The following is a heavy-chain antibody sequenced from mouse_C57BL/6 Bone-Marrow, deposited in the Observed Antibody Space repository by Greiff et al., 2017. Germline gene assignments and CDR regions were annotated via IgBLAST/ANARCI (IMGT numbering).Heavy chain of an antibody. V-gene: IGHV1-59*01. Sequence: QVQLQQPGAELVRPGASVKLSCKASGYTFTSYWMHWVKQRPGQGLEWIGVIDPSDSYTNYHQKFKGKATLTVDTSSSTAYMQLSSLTSEDSAVYYGARGNFWGQGTSVTVSA. CDR2: IDPSDSYT. J-gene: IGHJ4*01. CDR1: GYTFTSYW. CDR3: ARGNF.